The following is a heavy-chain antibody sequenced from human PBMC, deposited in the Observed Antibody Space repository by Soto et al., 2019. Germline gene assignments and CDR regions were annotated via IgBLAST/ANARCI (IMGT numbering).Heavy chain of an antibody. Sequence: EVQLVESGGGLVQPGGSLRLSCVSSGFSFSAFSMNWVRQAPGKGLEWISYISSSSSTIYYADSVKGRFTISRDNAKNSLYLQMDSLRDEDTAVYYGAREGGRHCSPTRCYNAFDIWGQGTMVTVSS. D-gene: IGHD2-2*02. J-gene: IGHJ3*02. CDR1: GFSFSAFS. V-gene: IGHV3-48*02. CDR3: AREGGRHCSPTRCYNAFDI. CDR2: ISSSSSTI.